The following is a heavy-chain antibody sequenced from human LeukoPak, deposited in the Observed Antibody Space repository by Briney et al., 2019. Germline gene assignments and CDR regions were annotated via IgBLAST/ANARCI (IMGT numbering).Heavy chain of an antibody. V-gene: IGHV3-30*04. CDR1: GFTFSSYA. D-gene: IGHD2-15*01. Sequence: GGSLRLSCAASGFTFSSYAMNWVGQAPGKGLEWVAVISYDGSNKYYADSVKGRFTISRDNSKNTLYLQMNSLRAEDTAVYYCAREGCSGGSCYGMDVWGKGTTVTVSS. CDR2: ISYDGSNK. J-gene: IGHJ6*04. CDR3: AREGCSGGSCYGMDV.